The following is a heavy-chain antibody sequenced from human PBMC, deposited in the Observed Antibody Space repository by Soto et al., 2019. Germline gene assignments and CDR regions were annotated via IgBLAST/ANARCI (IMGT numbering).Heavy chain of an antibody. CDR1: GYTYTVYY. CDR2: ISAYNGNT. V-gene: IGHV1-18*04. Sequence: ASVKVSCKASGYTYTVYYMHWVRQAPGQGLEWMGWISAYNGNTNYAQKLQGRVTMTTDTSTSTAYMELRGLRSDDTAVYYCARDGGSGWYDAFDIWGQGTMVTVSS. D-gene: IGHD6-19*01. CDR3: ARDGGSGWYDAFDI. J-gene: IGHJ3*02.